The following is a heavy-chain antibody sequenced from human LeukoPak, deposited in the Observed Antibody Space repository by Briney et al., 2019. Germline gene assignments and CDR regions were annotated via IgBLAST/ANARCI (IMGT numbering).Heavy chain of an antibody. CDR3: AKVGLRYFDWLSSFDY. V-gene: IGHV3-23*01. Sequence: GGSLRLSCAASGFTFSSYGMSWVRQAPGKGLEWVSAISGSGGSTYYADSVKGRFTISRDNSKNTLYLQMNSLRAEDTAVYYCAKVGLRYFDWLSSFDYWGQGTLVTVSS. CDR1: GFTFSSYG. J-gene: IGHJ4*02. D-gene: IGHD3-9*01. CDR2: ISGSGGST.